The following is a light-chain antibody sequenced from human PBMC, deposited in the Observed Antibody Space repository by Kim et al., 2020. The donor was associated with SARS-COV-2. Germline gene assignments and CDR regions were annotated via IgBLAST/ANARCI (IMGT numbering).Light chain of an antibody. V-gene: IGKV3-20*01. J-gene: IGKJ2*02. CDR2: GKS. Sequence: SPGERATLSCSASPSVSSDSLALYQQKPGQAPRLIIYGKSSRPTGIPDRFSGGGSGTDFTLTISRLEPEDFAVYYCRQYGGSPLCTFGQGTKLEIK. CDR3: RQYGGSPLCT. CDR1: PSVSSDS.